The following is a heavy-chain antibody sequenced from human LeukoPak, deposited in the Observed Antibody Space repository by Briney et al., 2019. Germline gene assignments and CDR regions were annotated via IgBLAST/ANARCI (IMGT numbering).Heavy chain of an antibody. Sequence: SETLSLTCTVSGGSISSYYWSWIRQPARKGLEWIGRIYTSGSTNYNPSLKSRVTMSVDTSKNQFSLKLSSVTAADTAVYYCARHDFYSNYPHNWFDPWGQGTLVTVSS. CDR2: IYTSGST. V-gene: IGHV4-4*07. D-gene: IGHD4-11*01. CDR3: ARHDFYSNYPHNWFDP. J-gene: IGHJ5*02. CDR1: GGSISSYY.